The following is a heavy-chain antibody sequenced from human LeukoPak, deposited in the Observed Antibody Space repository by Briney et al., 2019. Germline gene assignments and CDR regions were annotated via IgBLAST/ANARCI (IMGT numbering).Heavy chain of an antibody. J-gene: IGHJ3*02. D-gene: IGHD6-19*01. CDR2: ISAYNGNT. Sequence: GASVKVSCKTSGYTFTSYGISWVRQAPGQGLEWMGWISAYNGNTNYAQKLQGRVTMTTDTSTSTAYMELRSLRSDDTAVYYCARRPQQWLVGGDAFDIWGQGTMVTVSS. CDR3: ARRPQQWLVGGDAFDI. V-gene: IGHV1-18*01. CDR1: GYTFTSYG.